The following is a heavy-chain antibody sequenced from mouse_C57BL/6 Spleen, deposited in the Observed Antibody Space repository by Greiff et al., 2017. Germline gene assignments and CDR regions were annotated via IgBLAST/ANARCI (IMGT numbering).Heavy chain of an antibody. D-gene: IGHD2-4*01. Sequence: QVQLQQPGAELVRPGTSVKLSCKASGYTFTSYWMHWVKQRPGQGLEWIGVIDPSDSYTNYNQKFKGKATLTVDTSSSTAYMQLSSLTSEYSAVYYCARGNDYEFAYWGQGPLVTVSA. CDR2: IDPSDSYT. J-gene: IGHJ3*01. CDR3: ARGNDYEFAY. CDR1: GYTFTSYW. V-gene: IGHV1-59*01.